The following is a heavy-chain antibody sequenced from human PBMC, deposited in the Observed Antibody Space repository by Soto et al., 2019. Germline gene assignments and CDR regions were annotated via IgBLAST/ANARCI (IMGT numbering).Heavy chain of an antibody. CDR2: MNPKSGDT. D-gene: IGHD1-26*01. CDR3: ARGGYSVVGAPGL. J-gene: IGHJ4*02. V-gene: IGHV1-8*01. Sequence: QVQLVQSGAEVKMPGASVKVSCKASGYTFTDYGINWVRQATGQGVEWMGWMNPKSGDTVYAQKFQGRVSMTRATSISTADMELNSLKSEDTAVYCCARGGYSVVGAPGLWGQGTLVTVSS. CDR1: GYTFTDYG.